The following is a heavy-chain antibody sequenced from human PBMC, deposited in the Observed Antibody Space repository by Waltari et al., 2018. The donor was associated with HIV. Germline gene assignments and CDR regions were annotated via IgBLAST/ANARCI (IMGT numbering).Heavy chain of an antibody. CDR1: GGSFSGYY. Sequence: AGLLKPSETLSLTCAVYGGSFSGYYWSWIRQPPGKGLEWIGEINHSGSTNYNPSLKSRVTISVDTSKNQFSLKLSSVTAADTAVYYCARGGGDLGYCSGGSCYYFDYWGQGTLVTVSS. J-gene: IGHJ4*02. V-gene: IGHV4-34*01. CDR2: INHSGST. D-gene: IGHD2-15*01. CDR3: ARGGGDLGYCSGGSCYYFDY.